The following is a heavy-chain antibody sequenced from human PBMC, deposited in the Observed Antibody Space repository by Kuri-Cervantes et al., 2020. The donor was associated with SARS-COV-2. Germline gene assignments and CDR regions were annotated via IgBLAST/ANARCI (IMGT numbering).Heavy chain of an antibody. J-gene: IGHJ4*02. D-gene: IGHD6-13*01. CDR1: GFTFSGYW. Sequence: GGSLRLSCAASGFTFSGYWMHWVRQAPGKGLVWVSRINSDGSSTSYADSVKGRFTISRDNAKNTLYLQMNSLRAEDTAVYYCARALYSSSGPDYWGQGTLVTVSS. CDR3: ARALYSSSGPDY. CDR2: INSDGSST. V-gene: IGHV3-74*01.